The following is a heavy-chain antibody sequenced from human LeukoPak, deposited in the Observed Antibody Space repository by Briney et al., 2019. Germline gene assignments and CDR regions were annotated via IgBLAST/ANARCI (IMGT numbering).Heavy chain of an antibody. Sequence: ASVKVSCKASGYTFTGYYMHWVRQAPGQGLERMGWINPNSGGTNYAQKFQGRVTMTRDTSISTAYMELSRLRSDDTAVYYCARDTAMVTYWFDPWGQGTLVTVSS. D-gene: IGHD5-18*01. CDR1: GYTFTGYY. J-gene: IGHJ5*02. CDR2: INPNSGGT. CDR3: ARDTAMVTYWFDP. V-gene: IGHV1-2*02.